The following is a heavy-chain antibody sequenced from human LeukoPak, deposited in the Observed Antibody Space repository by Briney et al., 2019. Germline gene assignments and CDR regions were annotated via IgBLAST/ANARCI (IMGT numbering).Heavy chain of an antibody. CDR1: GFTFSSYS. V-gene: IGHV3-48*04. Sequence: GGSLRLSRAASGFTFSSYSMNWVRQAPGKGLEWVSYISSSSSTIYYADSVKGQFTISRDNAKNSLFLQMDSLRAEDTAVYYCARDLAGHYYGSGSSFDYWGQGTLVTVS. D-gene: IGHD3-10*01. CDR3: ARDLAGHYYGSGSSFDY. CDR2: ISSSSSTI. J-gene: IGHJ4*02.